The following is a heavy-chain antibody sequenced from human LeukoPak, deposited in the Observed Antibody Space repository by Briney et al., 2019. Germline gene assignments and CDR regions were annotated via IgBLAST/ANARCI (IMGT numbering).Heavy chain of an antibody. J-gene: IGHJ4*02. V-gene: IGHV4-34*01. Sequence: LRLSCAASGFTFSSYAMSWVRQPPGKGLEWIGEINHSGSTNYNPSLKSRVTISVDTSKNQFSLKLSSVTAADTAVYYCASPPLYWGQGTLVTVSS. CDR2: INHSGST. CDR3: ASPPLY. CDR1: GFTFSSYA.